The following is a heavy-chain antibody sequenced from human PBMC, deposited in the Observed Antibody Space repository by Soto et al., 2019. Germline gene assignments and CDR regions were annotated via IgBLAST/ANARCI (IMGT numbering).Heavy chain of an antibody. D-gene: IGHD6-6*01. CDR2: IIPIGGRT. J-gene: IGHJ6*03. CDR1: GGTFSSYA. Sequence: SVKVSCKASGGTFSSYAISWVRQAPGQGLEWMGGIIPIGGRTNYAQKFQGRVTMTADKSTSTVYMELSSLRSEDTAVYYCAVLSIAARPVPPSYMDVWGKGTTVTVSS. V-gene: IGHV1-69*10. CDR3: AVLSIAARPVPPSYMDV.